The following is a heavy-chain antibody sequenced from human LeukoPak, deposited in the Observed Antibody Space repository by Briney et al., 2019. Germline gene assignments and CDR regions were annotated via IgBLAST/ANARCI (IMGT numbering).Heavy chain of an antibody. V-gene: IGHV3-23*01. Sequence: PGGSLRLSCVASGFTFSSYAMSWVRQAPGKGLEWVSAISGSGGSTYYADSVKGRFTISRDNSKNTLYLQMNSLRAEDTAVYYCAKDPGDSSGYSDYWGQGTLVTVSS. J-gene: IGHJ4*02. CDR3: AKDPGDSSGYSDY. CDR2: ISGSGGST. D-gene: IGHD3-22*01. CDR1: GFTFSSYA.